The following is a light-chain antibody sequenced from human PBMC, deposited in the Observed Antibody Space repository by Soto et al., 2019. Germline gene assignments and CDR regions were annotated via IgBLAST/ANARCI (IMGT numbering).Light chain of an antibody. CDR2: GNS. V-gene: IGLV1-40*01. CDR3: QSYDSSRSGWV. CDR1: SANIGADSD. J-gene: IGLJ3*02. Sequence: QSVLTQPPSVSGAPGQSVTIFCTGSSANIGADSDVHWYQQLPGTAPKLLIYGNSNRPSGVPDRFSGSKSGTSASLAITGLQAEDETDYYCQSYDSSRSGWVFGGGTKLTVL.